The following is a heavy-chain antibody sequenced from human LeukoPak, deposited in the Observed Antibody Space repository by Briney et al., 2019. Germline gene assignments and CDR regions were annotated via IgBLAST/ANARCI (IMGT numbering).Heavy chain of an antibody. CDR2: INPNSGGT. Sequence: GASVKVSCKASGYTFTGYYMHWVRQAPGQGLEWMGWINPNSGGTNYAQKFQGRVTMTRDTSISTAYMELSRLRSDDTAVYYCARYSAPLLWFGELLLDDAFDIWGQGTMVTVSS. D-gene: IGHD3-10*01. J-gene: IGHJ3*02. CDR1: GYTFTGYY. V-gene: IGHV1-2*02. CDR3: ARYSAPLLWFGELLLDDAFDI.